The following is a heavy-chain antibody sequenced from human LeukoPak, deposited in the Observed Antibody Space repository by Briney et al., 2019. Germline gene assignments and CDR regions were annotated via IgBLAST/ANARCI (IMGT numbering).Heavy chain of an antibody. CDR1: GYTFTSYG. D-gene: IGHD3-3*01. J-gene: IGHJ6*02. CDR3: ARSITIFGVVIRKDYYYGMDV. Sequence: ASVKVSCKASGYTFTSYGISWVRQAPGQGLEWMGWISAYNGNTNYAQKLQGRVTMTTDTSTSTAYMGLRSLRSDDTAVYYCARSITIFGVVIRKDYYYGMDVWGQGTTVTVSS. CDR2: ISAYNGNT. V-gene: IGHV1-18*01.